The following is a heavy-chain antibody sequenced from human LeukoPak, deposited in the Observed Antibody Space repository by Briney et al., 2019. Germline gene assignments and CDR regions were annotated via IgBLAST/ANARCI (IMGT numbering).Heavy chain of an antibody. CDR3: ARDGYDYGYYYYMDV. Sequence: GGSLRLSCAASGFTFSSYEMDWVRQAPGKGLEWVSYISSSGSTIYYADSVKGRFTISRDNAKNSLYLQMNSLRAEDTAVYYCARDGYDYGYYYYMDVWGKGTTVTVSS. CDR1: GFTFSSYE. V-gene: IGHV3-48*03. CDR2: ISSSGSTI. J-gene: IGHJ6*03. D-gene: IGHD5-12*01.